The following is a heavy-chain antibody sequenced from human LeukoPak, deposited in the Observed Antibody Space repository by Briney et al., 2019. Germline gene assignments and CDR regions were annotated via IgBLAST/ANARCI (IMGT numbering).Heavy chain of an antibody. CDR2: IKSKTDGGTT. CDR3: SSNYDLWSGPNLDY. V-gene: IGHV3-15*01. J-gene: IGHJ4*02. CDR1: GFTFSIAW. D-gene: IGHD3-3*01. Sequence: GGSLRLSCAASGFTFSIAWMSWVRQAPGKGLEWVGRIKSKTDGGTTDYAAPVKGRFTISRDDSKNTLYLQMNSLKTEDTAVYYCSSNYDLWSGPNLDYWGQGTLVTVSS.